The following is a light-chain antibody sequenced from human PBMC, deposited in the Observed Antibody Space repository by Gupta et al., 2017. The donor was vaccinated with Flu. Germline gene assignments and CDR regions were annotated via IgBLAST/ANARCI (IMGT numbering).Light chain of an antibody. V-gene: IGLV3-19*01. CDR3: KAYHTVDKWV. J-gene: IGLJ3*02. CDR2: NKN. Sequence: LGKTVRIKCEGDTRRTYCESWYQKRTGKATVLVIYNKNNRTSGIPDRFSGSRAGSTASVTIAGTKAEDEADYYCKAYHTVDKWVFGGGTKLTVL. CDR1: TRRTYC.